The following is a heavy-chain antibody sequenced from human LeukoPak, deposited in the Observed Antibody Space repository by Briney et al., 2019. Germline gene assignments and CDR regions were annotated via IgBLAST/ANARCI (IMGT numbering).Heavy chain of an antibody. CDR3: ARDPRYCSSTSCSPTNDY. D-gene: IGHD2-2*01. V-gene: IGHV3-21*01. CDR1: GFTFSTYA. CDR2: ISSSSSYI. J-gene: IGHJ4*02. Sequence: GGSLRLSCATSGFTFSTYAMNWVRQAPGKGLEWVSSISSSSSYIYYADSVKGRFTISRDNAKNSLYLQMNSLRAEDTAVYYCARDPRYCSSTSCSPTNDYWGQGTLVTVSS.